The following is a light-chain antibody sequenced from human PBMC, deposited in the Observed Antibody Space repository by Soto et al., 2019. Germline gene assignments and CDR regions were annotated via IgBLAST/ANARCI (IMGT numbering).Light chain of an antibody. J-gene: IGKJ4*01. Sequence: EIVLTQSPGTLSLSPGERATLSCRASQSVSTSYLAWYQQKPGQAPRLLIYGASSRATGIPDRFSGSGSGADFTLTISRLEPEDFAVYYCQPHGSVPLTFGGGTKVEIK. CDR2: GAS. V-gene: IGKV3-20*01. CDR3: QPHGSVPLT. CDR1: QSVSTSY.